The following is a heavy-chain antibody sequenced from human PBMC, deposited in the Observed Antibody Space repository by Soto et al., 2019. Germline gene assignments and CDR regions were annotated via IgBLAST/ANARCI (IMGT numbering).Heavy chain of an antibody. Sequence: EVQLLESGGGLVQPGGSLRLSCAASGFTFSSYSRSWVRQAPGKGREWGSAISGSGGSTYYADSVQGRFTISRENSKNTLSLQMNSLRAEDTAVYYCAKVGLKDVTIFGVVIIGAFDIWGQGTMVTVSS. V-gene: IGHV3-23*01. CDR1: GFTFSSYS. J-gene: IGHJ3*02. D-gene: IGHD3-3*01. CDR3: AKVGLKDVTIFGVVIIGAFDI. CDR2: ISGSGGST.